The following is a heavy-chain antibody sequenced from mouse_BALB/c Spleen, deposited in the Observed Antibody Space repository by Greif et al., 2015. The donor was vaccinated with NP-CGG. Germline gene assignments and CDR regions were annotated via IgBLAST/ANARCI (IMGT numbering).Heavy chain of an antibody. D-gene: IGHD2-14*01. CDR2: IYPGNVNT. V-gene: IGHV1S56*01. CDR1: GYTFTSYY. J-gene: IGHJ4*01. Sequence: QVQLQQSGPELVKPGASVRISCKASGYTFTSYYIHWVKQRPGLGLEWIGWIYPGNVNTKYNEKFKGKATLTADKSSSTAYMQLSSLTSEDSAVYFCANYRYDYYAMDYWGQGTSVTVSS. CDR3: ANYRYDYYAMDY.